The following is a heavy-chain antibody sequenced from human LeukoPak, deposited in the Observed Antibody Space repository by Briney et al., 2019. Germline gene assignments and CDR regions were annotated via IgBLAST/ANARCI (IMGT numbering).Heavy chain of an antibody. V-gene: IGHV4-34*01. Sequence: PSETLSLTCAVYGGSFSGYYWSWIRQPPGKGLEWIGEINHSGSTNYNPSLKSRVTISVDTSKNQFSLKLSSVTAADTAVYYCARGGYSYGYGTYYFDYWGQGTLVTVSS. CDR1: GGSFSGYY. CDR2: INHSGST. J-gene: IGHJ4*02. CDR3: ARGGYSYGYGTYYFDY. D-gene: IGHD5-18*01.